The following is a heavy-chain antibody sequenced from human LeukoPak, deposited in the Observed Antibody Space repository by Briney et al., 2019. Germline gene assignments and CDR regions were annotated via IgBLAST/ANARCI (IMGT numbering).Heavy chain of an antibody. CDR2: IKQDGSEK. Sequence: GGSLRLSCAASGFTFSNSWMSWVRQAPGKGLEWVANIKQDGSEKNYVDSVKGRFTIPRDNAKSSLYLQMNSLRVEDTAVYYCARYMSLGDWGQGTLVTVSS. D-gene: IGHD3-10*02. V-gene: IGHV3-7*01. J-gene: IGHJ4*02. CDR1: GFTFSNSW. CDR3: ARYMSLGD.